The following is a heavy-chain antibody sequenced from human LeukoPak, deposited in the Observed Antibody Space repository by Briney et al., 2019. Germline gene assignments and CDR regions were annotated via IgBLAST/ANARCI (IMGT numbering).Heavy chain of an antibody. Sequence: GGSLRLSCAASGFTFSSYEMNWVRQAPGKGLEWVSYISSSGSTIYYADSVKGRFTISRDNSKNTLYLQINSLRTEDTAVYYCATSQLLWFGELDCRGQGTLVTVSS. CDR1: GFTFSSYE. CDR3: ATSQLLWFGELDC. J-gene: IGHJ4*02. D-gene: IGHD3-10*01. V-gene: IGHV3-48*03. CDR2: ISSSGSTI.